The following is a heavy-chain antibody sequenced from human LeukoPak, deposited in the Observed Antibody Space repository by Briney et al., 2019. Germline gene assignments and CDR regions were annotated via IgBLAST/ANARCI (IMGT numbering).Heavy chain of an antibody. V-gene: IGHV3-72*01. CDR3: AKDRSRIVGARNDY. Sequence: GGSLRLSCAASGFKFSDHYIDWVRQAPGKGLEWVGRSRNKASSYTTEYAASVEGRFTISRDVSESSLYLQMNSLRAEDTAVYYCAKDRSRIVGARNDYWGQGTLVTVSS. J-gene: IGHJ4*02. CDR2: SRNKASSYTT. CDR1: GFKFSDHY. D-gene: IGHD1-26*01.